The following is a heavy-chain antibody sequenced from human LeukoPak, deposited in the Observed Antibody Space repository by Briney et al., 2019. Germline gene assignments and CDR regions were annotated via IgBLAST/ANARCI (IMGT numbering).Heavy chain of an antibody. Sequence: GGSLRLSCAASGFTFSSYAMHWVRQAPGKGLEYVSAISSNGGSTYYANSVKGRFTISRDNSKNTLHLQMGSLRAEDMAVYYCARVSSGYFDYWGQGTLVTVFS. J-gene: IGHJ4*02. V-gene: IGHV3-64*01. CDR2: ISSNGGST. CDR3: ARVSSGYFDY. D-gene: IGHD3-22*01. CDR1: GFTFSSYA.